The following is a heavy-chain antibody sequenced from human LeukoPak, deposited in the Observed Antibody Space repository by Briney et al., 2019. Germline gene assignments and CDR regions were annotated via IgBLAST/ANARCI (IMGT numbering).Heavy chain of an antibody. V-gene: IGHV3-9*01. CDR1: GFTFDDYA. J-gene: IGHJ4*02. Sequence: GRSLRLSCAASGFTFDDYAMHWVRQAPGKGPEWVSGISWNSGSIGYADSVKGRFTISRDNAKNSLYLQMSSLRAEDTALYYCARTGSFPAPFDYWGQGALVTVSS. CDR3: ARTGSFPAPFDY. CDR2: ISWNSGSI. D-gene: IGHD3-10*01.